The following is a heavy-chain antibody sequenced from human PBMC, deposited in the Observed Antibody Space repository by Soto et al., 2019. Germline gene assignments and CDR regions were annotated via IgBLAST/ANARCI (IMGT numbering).Heavy chain of an antibody. CDR2: IYHGGTT. D-gene: IGHD6-19*01. J-gene: IGHJ4*01. CDR3: AKAHIMLVAGSTSHY. Sequence: PSETLSLTCTVSGYSISSGSYWGWIRQPPGKGPEWIASIYHGGTTFYNPSLKSRVTVSVDKSNNQFSLKLRSVTAADTAVYYCAKAHIMLVAGSTSHYWGHGTLVTVSS. CDR1: GYSISSGSY. V-gene: IGHV4-38-2*02.